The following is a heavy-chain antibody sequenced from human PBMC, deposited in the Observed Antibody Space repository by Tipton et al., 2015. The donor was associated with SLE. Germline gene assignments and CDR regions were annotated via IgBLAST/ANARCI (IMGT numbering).Heavy chain of an antibody. J-gene: IGHJ4*02. Sequence: GLVKPSETLSLTCSVSGASVTRTSHYWGWIRQSPGKGLEWIATVSYSGSTFSNPSLRGRVATSSDTSGNQFSLTLRSVTAADTAVYYCAVLRKGISFLLWGQGSLVTVSS. CDR3: AVLRKGISFLL. V-gene: IGHV4-39*07. CDR2: VSYSGST. CDR1: GASVTRTSHY.